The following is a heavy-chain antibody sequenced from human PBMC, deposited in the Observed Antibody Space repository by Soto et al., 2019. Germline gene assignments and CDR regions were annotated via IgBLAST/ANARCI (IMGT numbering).Heavy chain of an antibody. V-gene: IGHV3-23*01. CDR1: GFTIGTYS. J-gene: IGHJ5*02. CDR2: ITGSGGST. Sequence: PGRSLRLSCAASGFTIGTYSMNWVRQAPGKGLEWVSGITGSGGSTYYADSVKGRFTISRDNSKNTLSLHMNSLRGDDTAVYYCAKDRSVDTRDWFDPWGQGTLVTVSS. D-gene: IGHD5-18*01. CDR3: AKDRSVDTRDWFDP.